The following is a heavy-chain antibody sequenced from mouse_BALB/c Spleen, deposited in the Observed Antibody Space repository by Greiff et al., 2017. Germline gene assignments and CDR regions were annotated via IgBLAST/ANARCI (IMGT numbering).Heavy chain of an antibody. CDR2: ISYSGST. CDR3: ARHDYDPYYAMDY. V-gene: IGHV3-8*02. J-gene: IGHJ4*01. Sequence: EVQLQESGPSLVKPSQTLSLTCSVTGDSITSGYWNWIRKFPGNKLEYMGYISYSGSTYYNPSLKSRISITRDTSKNQYYLQLNSVTTEDTATYYCARHDYDPYYAMDYWGQGTSVTVSS. CDR1: GDSITSGY. D-gene: IGHD2-4*01.